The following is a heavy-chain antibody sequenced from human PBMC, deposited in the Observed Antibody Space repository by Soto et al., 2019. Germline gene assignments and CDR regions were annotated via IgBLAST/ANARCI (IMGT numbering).Heavy chain of an antibody. CDR2: IYYSGST. CDR1: GGSISSSSYY. D-gene: IGHD6-13*01. J-gene: IGHJ6*03. CDR3: ARHESSWDSEDEYNYYYMDV. Sequence: QLQLQESGPGMVKPSETLSLTCTVSGGSISSSSYYWGWIRQPPGKGLEWIGSIYYSGSTYYNPSLKSRVTISVDTSKNQFSLKLSSVTASDTAVYYCARHESSWDSEDEYNYYYMDVWGKGTTVTVSS. V-gene: IGHV4-39*01.